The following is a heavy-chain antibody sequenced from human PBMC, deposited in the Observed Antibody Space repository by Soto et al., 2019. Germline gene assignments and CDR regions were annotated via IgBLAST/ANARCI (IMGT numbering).Heavy chain of an antibody. CDR2: IYHSGST. J-gene: IGHJ4*02. V-gene: IGHV4-30-2*01. CDR1: GGSISSGGYS. Sequence: SETLSLTCAVSGGSISSGGYSWSWIRQPPGKGLEWIAYIYHSGSTYYNPSLKSRVTISVDRSKNQFSLKLSSVTAADTAVYYCARVPDYSGQGSLVIVSS. CDR3: ARVPDY.